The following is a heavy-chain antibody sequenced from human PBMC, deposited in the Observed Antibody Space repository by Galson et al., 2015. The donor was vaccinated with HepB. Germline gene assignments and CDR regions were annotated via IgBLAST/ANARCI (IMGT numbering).Heavy chain of an antibody. CDR1: GFTFSSYS. D-gene: IGHD6-13*01. CDR2: ISSSSSYI. CDR3: ARDYSQVGTWAAAKHNYYYYYGMDV. Sequence: SLRLSCAASGFTFSSYSMNWVRQAPGKGLEWVSSISSSSSYIYYADSVKGRFTISRDNAKNSLYLQMNSLRAEDTAVYYCARDYSQVGTWAAAKHNYYYYYGMDVWGQGTTVTVSS. J-gene: IGHJ6*02. V-gene: IGHV3-21*01.